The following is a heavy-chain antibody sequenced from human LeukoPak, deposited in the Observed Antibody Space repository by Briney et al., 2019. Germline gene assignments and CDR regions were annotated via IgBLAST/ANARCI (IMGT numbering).Heavy chain of an antibody. CDR3: PRHPRGDYGDSYACDI. V-gene: IGHV5-51*01. CDR1: GYSFTSYW. Sequence: GESLKISCEGSGYSFTSYWIGWVRLMPGKGLEWMGIIYPGDSDTRYSPSFQGQVTISADKSISTAYLQWSSLKASDPAMYYCPRHPRGDYGDSYACDIWGQGTMVAVSS. J-gene: IGHJ3*02. D-gene: IGHD4-17*01. CDR2: IYPGDSDT.